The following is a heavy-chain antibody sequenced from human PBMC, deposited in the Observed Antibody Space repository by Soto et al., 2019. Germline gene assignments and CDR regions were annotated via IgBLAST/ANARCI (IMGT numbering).Heavy chain of an antibody. CDR3: TRRGGCGAGVFMIDWLDP. Sequence: PSGPLSITCDVSGGSLYSSNWWTWVRQTPGKGLEWIGEIHHSGSTNYNPSLKSRVTISADKSKNQFFLHLASVTAADTAMYYCTRRGGCGAGVFMIDWLDPWGQGNQVT. CDR2: IHHSGST. CDR1: GGSLYSSNW. J-gene: IGHJ5*02. V-gene: IGHV4-4*02. D-gene: IGHD3-16*01.